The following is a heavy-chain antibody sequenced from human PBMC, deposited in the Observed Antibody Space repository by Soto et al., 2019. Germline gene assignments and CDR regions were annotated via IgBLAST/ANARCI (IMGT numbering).Heavy chain of an antibody. J-gene: IGHJ1*01. D-gene: IGHD6-19*01. CDR2: ISCCGGST. CDR3: AKADGEQWLIPHLDN. Sequence: GGSLRLSCEASGFNFKKYAMGWVRQAPGEGLEWVSGISCCGGSTFYADSVKGRFSLARDDSKNTLSLQLNSLRVEDTAHYYCAKADGEQWLIPHLDNWGQGTQVTVSS. V-gene: IGHV3-23*01. CDR1: GFNFKKYA.